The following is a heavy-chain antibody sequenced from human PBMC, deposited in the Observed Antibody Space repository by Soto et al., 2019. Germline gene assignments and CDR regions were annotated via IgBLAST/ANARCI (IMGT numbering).Heavy chain of an antibody. J-gene: IGHJ4*02. Sequence: CLRLSCEASGFAIRSNAIHWVRQAPGKGLEWVAVISFEGSYKYYADSVKGRFTVSRDNSKNTVSLQMDSLTGEDSALYYCVRAAGIAAAGSSQGVLWGQGTLVTVSS. CDR2: ISFEGSYK. CDR3: VRAAGIAAAGSSQGVL. CDR1: GFAIRSNA. V-gene: IGHV3-30*04. D-gene: IGHD6-13*01.